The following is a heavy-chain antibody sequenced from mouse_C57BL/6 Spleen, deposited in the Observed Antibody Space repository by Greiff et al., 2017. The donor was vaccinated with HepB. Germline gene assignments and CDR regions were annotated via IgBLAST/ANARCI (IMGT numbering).Heavy chain of an antibody. J-gene: IGHJ4*01. D-gene: IGHD1-1*01. CDR2: IYPGDGDT. Sequence: QVQLKQSGAELVKPGASVKISCKASGYAFSSYWMNWVKQRPGKGLEWIGQIYPGDGDTNYNGKFKGKATLTADKSSSTAYMQLSSLTSEDSAVYFCASLITTCYAMDYWGQGTSVTVSS. CDR1: GYAFSSYW. V-gene: IGHV1-80*01. CDR3: ASLITTCYAMDY.